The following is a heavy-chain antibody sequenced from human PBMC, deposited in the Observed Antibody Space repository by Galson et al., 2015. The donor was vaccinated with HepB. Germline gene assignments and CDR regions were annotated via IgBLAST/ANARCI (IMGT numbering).Heavy chain of an antibody. J-gene: IGHJ4*02. V-gene: IGHV4-39*07. CDR3: AREGGRDIVAKAGFDY. D-gene: IGHD5-12*01. CDR1: GGSISSSTYY. Sequence: ETLSLTCTVSGGSISSSTYYWGWIRQPPGKGLEWIGSIYYSGSTYYNPSLKSRDTISVDTSKNQFSLKLSSVTAADTAVYYCAREGGRDIVAKAGFDYWGQGTLVTVSS. CDR2: IYYSGST.